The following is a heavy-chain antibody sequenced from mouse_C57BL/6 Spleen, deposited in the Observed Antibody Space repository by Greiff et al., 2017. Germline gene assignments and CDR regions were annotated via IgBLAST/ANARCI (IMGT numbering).Heavy chain of an antibody. CDR3: ARHSRDY. V-gene: IGHV5-17*01. Sequence: EVQLQESGGGLVKPGGSLKLSCAASGYTFSDYGMHWVRQAPEKGLEWVAYISSGSSTIYYADTVKGRFTISRDNAKNTLFLQMTSLRSEDTAMYYCARHSRDYWGQGTTLTVSS. J-gene: IGHJ2*01. CDR2: ISSGSSTI. CDR1: GYTFSDYG.